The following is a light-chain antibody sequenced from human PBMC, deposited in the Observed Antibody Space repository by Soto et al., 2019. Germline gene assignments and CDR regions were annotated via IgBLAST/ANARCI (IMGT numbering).Light chain of an antibody. CDR2: AAS. CDR1: QGISSY. J-gene: IGKJ5*01. Sequence: GGRVTITCRASQGISSYLAWYQQKPGKAPKLLIYAASTLQSGVPSRFSGSGSGTDFTLTISCLQSEDFATYYCQQYYSYPITFGQGTRLEIK. CDR3: QQYYSYPIT. V-gene: IGKV1-8*01.